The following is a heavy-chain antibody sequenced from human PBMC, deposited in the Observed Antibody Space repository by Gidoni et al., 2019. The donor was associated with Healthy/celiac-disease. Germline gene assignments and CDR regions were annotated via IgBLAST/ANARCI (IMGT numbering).Heavy chain of an antibody. CDR1: GGSISSYY. Sequence: QVQLQESGPGLVKPTETLSLTCTVSGGSISSYYWSWIRQPPGKGLEWIGYIYYSGSTNYNPSLKSRVTISVDTSKNQFSLKLSSVTAADTAVYYCARAPLGSSVRWAFDIWGQGTMVTVSS. V-gene: IGHV4-59*01. D-gene: IGHD3-10*02. CDR2: IYYSGST. J-gene: IGHJ3*02. CDR3: ARAPLGSSVRWAFDI.